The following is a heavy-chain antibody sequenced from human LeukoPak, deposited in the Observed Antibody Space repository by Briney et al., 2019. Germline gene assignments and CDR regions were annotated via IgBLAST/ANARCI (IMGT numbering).Heavy chain of an antibody. V-gene: IGHV4-39*07. J-gene: IGHJ4*02. CDR1: GGSISSSSYY. Sequence: SETLSLTCTVSGGSISSSSYYWGWIRQPPGKGLEWIGSIYYSGSTYYNPSLKSRVTISVDTSKNQFSLKLSSVTAADTAVYYCAREDYYGSGSYYNSIFDYWGQGTLVTVSS. CDR3: AREDYYGSGSYYNSIFDY. CDR2: IYYSGST. D-gene: IGHD3-10*01.